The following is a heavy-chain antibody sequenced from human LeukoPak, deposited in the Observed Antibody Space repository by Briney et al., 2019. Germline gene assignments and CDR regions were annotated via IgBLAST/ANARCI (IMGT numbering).Heavy chain of an antibody. CDR1: GYTFTDYY. D-gene: IGHD2-2*01. J-gene: IGHJ6*02. CDR2: INPNSGGT. V-gene: IGHV1-2*06. Sequence: ASVNVSCKASGYTFTDYYMHWVRQAPGQGLEWMGRINPNSGGTNYAQKLQGRVTMTTDTSTSTAYMELRSLRSDDTAVYYCARDGACSSTSCYYDYYGMDVWGQGTTVTVSS. CDR3: ARDGACSSTSCYYDYYGMDV.